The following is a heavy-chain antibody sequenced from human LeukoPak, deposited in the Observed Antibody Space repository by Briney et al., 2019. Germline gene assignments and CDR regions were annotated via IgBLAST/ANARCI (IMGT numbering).Heavy chain of an antibody. D-gene: IGHD3-3*01. CDR1: GFTFSSYS. J-gene: IGHJ4*02. CDR2: ISSSSSTI. V-gene: IGHV3-48*04. Sequence: GGSLRLSCAASGFTFSSYSMNWVRQAPGKGLEWVSYISSSSSTIYYADYVKGRLTISRDNAKNSLYLQMNSLRAEDTAVYYCARVADYDFWSGYLDYWGQGTLVTVSS. CDR3: ARVADYDFWSGYLDY.